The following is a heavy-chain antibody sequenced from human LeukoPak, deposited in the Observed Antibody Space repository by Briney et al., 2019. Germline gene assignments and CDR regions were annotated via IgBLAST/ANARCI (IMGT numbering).Heavy chain of an antibody. CDR1: GYTFTSYY. V-gene: IGHV1-46*01. CDR3: ARDRGSSWYSGSYYLRGDYYYYMDV. J-gene: IGHJ6*03. Sequence: GASVKVSCKASGYTFTSYYMHWVGQAPGQGLEGMGKINPSGGGTSYAQKFQGRVTMTRDTSTSTVYMELRSLRSDDTAVYYCARDRGSSWYSGSYYLRGDYYYYMDVWGKGTTVTVSS. D-gene: IGHD1-26*01. CDR2: INPSGGGT.